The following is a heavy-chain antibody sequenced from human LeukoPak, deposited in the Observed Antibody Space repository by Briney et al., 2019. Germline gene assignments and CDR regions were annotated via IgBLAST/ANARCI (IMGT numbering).Heavy chain of an antibody. D-gene: IGHD3-10*01. CDR3: ARQVLLWFRNYMDV. Sequence: SETLSLTCTVSGDSISTSNSYWGWIRQPPGKGLEWIGSIYYSGNTYYKASLKSRVTISVDTSKNQFSLNLSSLTAADTAVYYCARQVLLWFRNYMDVWGKGTTVTISS. V-gene: IGHV4-39*01. J-gene: IGHJ6*03. CDR1: GDSISTSNSY. CDR2: IYYSGNT.